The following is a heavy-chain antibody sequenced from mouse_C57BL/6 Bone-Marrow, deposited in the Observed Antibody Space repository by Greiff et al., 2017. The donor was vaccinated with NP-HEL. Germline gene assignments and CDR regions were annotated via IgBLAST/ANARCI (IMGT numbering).Heavy chain of an antibody. J-gene: IGHJ2*01. Sequence: EVKLVESGGGLVKPGGSLKLSCAASGFTFSDYGMHWVRQAPEKGLEWVAYISSGSSTIYYVDTVKGRFTISRDNAKNTLFLQMTSLRSEDTAMYYCARRDYDEKDYFDYWGQGTTLTVSS. V-gene: IGHV5-17*01. D-gene: IGHD2-4*01. CDR2: ISSGSSTI. CDR1: GFTFSDYG. CDR3: ARRDYDEKDYFDY.